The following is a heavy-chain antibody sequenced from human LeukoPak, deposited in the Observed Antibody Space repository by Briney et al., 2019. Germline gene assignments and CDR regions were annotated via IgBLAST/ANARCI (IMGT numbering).Heavy chain of an antibody. Sequence: PSETLSLTCTVSGYSISSGYYWGWIRPPPGKGLEWIGSIYHSGSTYYNPSLKSRVTISVDTSKNQFSLKLSSVTAADTAVYYCARALYSSGWYDDAFDIWGQGTMVTVSS. V-gene: IGHV4-38-2*02. J-gene: IGHJ3*02. CDR1: GYSISSGYY. CDR3: ARALYSSGWYDDAFDI. CDR2: IYHSGST. D-gene: IGHD6-19*01.